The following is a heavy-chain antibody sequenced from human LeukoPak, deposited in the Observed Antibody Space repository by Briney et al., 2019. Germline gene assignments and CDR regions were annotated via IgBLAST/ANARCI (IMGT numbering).Heavy chain of an antibody. V-gene: IGHV4-61*02. D-gene: IGHD5-24*01. J-gene: IGHJ4*02. CDR1: GGSISSGSYY. Sequence: SETLSLTCTVSGGSISSGSYYWSWIRQPAGKGLEWIGRIYTSGSTNYNPSLKSRVTISVDTSKNQFSLKLSSVTAADTAVYYCARGGPKRWLQFLWDYWGQGTLVTVSS. CDR2: IYTSGST. CDR3: ARGGPKRWLQFLWDY.